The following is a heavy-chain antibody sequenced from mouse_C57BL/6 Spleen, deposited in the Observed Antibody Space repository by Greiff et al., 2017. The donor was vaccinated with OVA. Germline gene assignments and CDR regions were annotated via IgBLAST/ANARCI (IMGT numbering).Heavy chain of an antibody. J-gene: IGHJ4*01. CDR1: GYTFTDYY. CDR3: ARGGYGNYYAMDY. D-gene: IGHD2-10*02. Sequence: VQLQQSGPELVKPGASVKISCKASGYTFTDYYMNWVKQSHGKSLEWIGDINPNNGGTSYNQKFKGKATLTVDKSSSTAYMELRSLTSEDSAVYYCARGGYGNYYAMDYWGQGTSVTVSS. V-gene: IGHV1-26*01. CDR2: INPNNGGT.